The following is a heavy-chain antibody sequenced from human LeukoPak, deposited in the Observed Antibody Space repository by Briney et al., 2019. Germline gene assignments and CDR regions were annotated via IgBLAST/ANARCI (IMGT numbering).Heavy chain of an antibody. J-gene: IGHJ3*02. CDR1: GGSISSGGYY. D-gene: IGHD2-21*02. CDR3: ARDAGLVTPGAFDI. CDR2: IYYSGST. Sequence: SETLSLTCTVSGGSISSGGYYWSWIRQPPGKGLEWIGYIYYSGSTNYNPSLKSRVTISVDTSKNQFSLKLSSVTAADTAVYYCARDAGLVTPGAFDIWGQGTMVTVSS. V-gene: IGHV4-61*08.